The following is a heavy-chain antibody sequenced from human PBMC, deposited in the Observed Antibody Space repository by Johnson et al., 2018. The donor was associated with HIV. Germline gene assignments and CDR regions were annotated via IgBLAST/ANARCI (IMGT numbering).Heavy chain of an antibody. J-gene: IGHJ3*01. D-gene: IGHD1-7*01. CDR2: TTDKLNSYTT. Sequence: VQLVESGGGVVQPGGSLRLSCAASGFSFSSYGMHWVRQAPGKGLEWVGRTTDKLNSYTTKYAASVKGRFTISRDDSKKSLYLQINSLRTEDTAVYYCARENYRRRDAFDVWGQGTVVIVSS. V-gene: IGHV3-72*01. CDR1: GFSFSSYG. CDR3: ARENYRRRDAFDV.